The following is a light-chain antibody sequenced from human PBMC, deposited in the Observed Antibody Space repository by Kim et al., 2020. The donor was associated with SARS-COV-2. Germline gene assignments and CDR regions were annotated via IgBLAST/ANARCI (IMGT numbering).Light chain of an antibody. CDR1: ESVKKY. Sequence: VPLGERVTLSCRASESVKKYLAWYRQKPGQAPKRLIHDAVERAIGVAARISGNGSETDFSLTISKVETDDFAVYFCQQRSKWPPTFGGGTKVDIK. CDR2: DAV. J-gene: IGKJ4*01. CDR3: QQRSKWPPT. V-gene: IGKV3-11*01.